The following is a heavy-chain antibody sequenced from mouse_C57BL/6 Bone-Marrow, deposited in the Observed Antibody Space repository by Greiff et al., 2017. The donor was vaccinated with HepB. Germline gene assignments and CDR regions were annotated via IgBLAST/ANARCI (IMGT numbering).Heavy chain of an antibody. Sequence: VQLKESGPELVKPGASVKIPCKASGYTFTDYNMDWVKQSHGKSLEWIGDINPNNGGTIYNQKFKGKATLTVDKSSSTAYMELRSLTSEDTAVYYCARSTVVATGPFDYWGQGTTLTVSS. CDR1: GYTFTDYN. J-gene: IGHJ2*01. CDR3: ARSTVVATGPFDY. CDR2: INPNNGGT. V-gene: IGHV1-18*01. D-gene: IGHD1-1*01.